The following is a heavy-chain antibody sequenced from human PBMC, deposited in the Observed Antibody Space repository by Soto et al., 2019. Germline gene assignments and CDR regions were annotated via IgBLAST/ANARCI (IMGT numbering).Heavy chain of an antibody. CDR2: ISAYNGNT. V-gene: IGHV1-18*04. Sequence: WASVNVSFKSSGYTFSSYCISWVRQAPGQGLEWMGWISAYNGNTNYAQKLQGRVTMTTDTSTSTAYMELRSLRSDDTAVYYCARERVVTVPLDYWGQGTLVTVSS. CDR1: GYTFSSYC. J-gene: IGHJ4*02. D-gene: IGHD3-3*01. CDR3: ARERVVTVPLDY.